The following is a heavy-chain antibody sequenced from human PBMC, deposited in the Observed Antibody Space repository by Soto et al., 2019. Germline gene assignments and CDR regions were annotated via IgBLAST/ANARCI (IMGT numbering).Heavy chain of an antibody. D-gene: IGHD5-18*01. Sequence: SETLSLTCIVSGGSIRGYYGSWIRQPAGKELEWIGRIYSGGSTNYHPSLNSRCTMSVDTPKTLISLKLTSVTAGDTAIFYCARDRGYSYGSFGSWGQGAWVPVSS. CDR1: GGSIRGYY. V-gene: IGHV4-4*07. J-gene: IGHJ4*02. CDR3: ARDRGYSYGSFGS. CDR2: IYSGGST.